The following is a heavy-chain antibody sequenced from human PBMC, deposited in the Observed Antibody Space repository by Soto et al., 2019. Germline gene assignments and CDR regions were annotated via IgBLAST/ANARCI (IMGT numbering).Heavy chain of an antibody. Sequence: VXLSCAASVFTFTNYDMHWVRQAPCKGLEWMALILHDGSAEYYADSVKGRFTISRDNSKNSLYLQLNSLRAEDTAVYSCARDTSYYDSVWGSYRLSFFLDYWGLGTLVTVSS. V-gene: IGHV3-30*03. J-gene: IGHJ4*02. CDR3: ARDTSYYDSVWGSYRLSFFLDY. D-gene: IGHD3-16*02. CDR2: ILHDGSAE. CDR1: VFTFTNYD.